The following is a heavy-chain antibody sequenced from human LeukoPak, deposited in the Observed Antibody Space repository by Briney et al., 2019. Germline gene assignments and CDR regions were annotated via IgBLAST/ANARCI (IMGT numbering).Heavy chain of an antibody. J-gene: IGHJ4*02. CDR3: ARDAGDDY. CDR1: GFTFSSYS. V-gene: IGHV3-21*01. CDR2: VSSSSSYI. Sequence: GGSLRLSCAASGFTFSSYSMNWVRQARGKGREWVSSVSSSSSYIYYADSVKGRFTISRDNAKNSLYLQMNSLRAEARAVYYCARDAGDDYWGQGTLVTVSS.